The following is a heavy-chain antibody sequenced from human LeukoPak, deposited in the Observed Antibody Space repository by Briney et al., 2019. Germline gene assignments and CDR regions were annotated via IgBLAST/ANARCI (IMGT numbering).Heavy chain of an antibody. CDR3: ARRSGWHGGSFDY. CDR2: IYYSGST. Sequence: SETLSLTCTVSGGSISSSSYYWGWIRQPPGKGLEWIGSIYYSGSTYYNPSLKSRVTISVDTSKNQFSLKLSSVTAADTAVYYCARRSGWHGGSFDYWGQGTLVTVSS. V-gene: IGHV4-39*01. CDR1: GGSISSSSYY. D-gene: IGHD6-19*01. J-gene: IGHJ4*02.